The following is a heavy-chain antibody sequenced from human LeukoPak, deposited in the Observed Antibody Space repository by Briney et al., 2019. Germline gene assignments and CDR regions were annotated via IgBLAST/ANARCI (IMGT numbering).Heavy chain of an antibody. CDR1: GFTFSSYA. CDR3: ARALYSSSWYNFDY. J-gene: IGHJ4*02. Sequence: GGSLRLSCAASGFTFSSYAMSWVRQAPGKGLEWVSAISGSGGSTYYADSVKGRFTISRDNSKNTLYLQMNSLGAEDTAVYYCARALYSSSWYNFDYWGQGTLVTVSS. CDR2: ISGSGGST. D-gene: IGHD6-13*01. V-gene: IGHV3-23*01.